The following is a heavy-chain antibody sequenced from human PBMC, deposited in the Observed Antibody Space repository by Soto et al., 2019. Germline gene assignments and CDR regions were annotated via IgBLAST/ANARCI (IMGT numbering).Heavy chain of an antibody. Sequence: GSLRLSYEASGFTFISYGMHWVRQAPGKGLEWVAVIIYSGGNTYYADSVKGRFTISRHNSKNTLYLQMNSLRAEDTAVYYCARGMGYCSSTSCYFYSDAFDIWGQGTMVTVSS. CDR3: ARGMGYCSSTSCYFYSDAFDI. J-gene: IGHJ3*02. CDR1: GFTFISYG. CDR2: IIYSGGNT. V-gene: IGHV3-30*19. D-gene: IGHD2-2*01.